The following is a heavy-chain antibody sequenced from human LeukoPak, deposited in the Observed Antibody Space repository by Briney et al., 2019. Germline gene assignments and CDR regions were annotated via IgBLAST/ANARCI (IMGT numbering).Heavy chain of an antibody. CDR3: AKDSGGNFDY. V-gene: IGHV3-23*01. Sequence: GGSLRLSCAASGFTFSSYAMSWVRQAPEKGLEWVSAISGSGGSTYYADSVKGRFTISRDNSKITLYLQMNSLRAEDTAVYYCAKDSGGNFDYWGQGTLVTVSS. CDR2: ISGSGGST. J-gene: IGHJ4*02. CDR1: GFTFSSYA. D-gene: IGHD2-15*01.